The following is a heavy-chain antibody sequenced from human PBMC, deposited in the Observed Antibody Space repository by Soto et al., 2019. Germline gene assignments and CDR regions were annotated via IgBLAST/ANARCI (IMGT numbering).Heavy chain of an antibody. Sequence: QLQLQESGPGLVKPSETLSLTCTVSGGSISSSSYYWGWIRQPPGKGLEWIGSIYYSGSTYYNPSLKSRVTISVDTSNNQFSLKLSSVTAADTAVYYCARLFRRTNSRGVVPNFDYWGQGPLVTVSS. CDR1: GGSISSSSYY. CDR2: IYYSGST. CDR3: ARLFRRTNSRGVVPNFDY. D-gene: IGHD2-15*01. J-gene: IGHJ4*02. V-gene: IGHV4-39*01.